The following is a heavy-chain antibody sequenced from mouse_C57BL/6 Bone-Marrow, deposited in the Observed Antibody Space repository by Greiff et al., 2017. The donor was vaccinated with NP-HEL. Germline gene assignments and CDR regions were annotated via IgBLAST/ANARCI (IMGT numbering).Heavy chain of an antibody. J-gene: IGHJ4*01. Sequence: QVQLKESGPGLVQPSQCLSITCTVSGFSFTSYGVHWVRRSPGKGLVWLGVIWSGGSTDYNAAFISRLSISKDNSTIQVFFKMTSLQADDTAIYYCASRGAMDYWGQGTSVTVSS. CDR2: IWSGGST. V-gene: IGHV2-2*01. CDR1: GFSFTSYG. CDR3: ASRGAMDY.